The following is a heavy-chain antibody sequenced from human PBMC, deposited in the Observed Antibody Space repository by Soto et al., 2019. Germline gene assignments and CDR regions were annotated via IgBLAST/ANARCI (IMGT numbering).Heavy chain of an antibody. CDR1: GFTFSDYW. V-gene: IGHV3-7*03. Sequence: EVQLVESGGGLVQPGGSLRLSCAASGFTFSDYWMSWVRQAPGKGLEWVAKIKQDGSEKYYVHSVKGRFAISRDNAKNSLFLHLNSLRVEDTAVYYCARGGTDDAFDLWGQGTMVTVSS. D-gene: IGHD5-12*01. CDR2: IKQDGSEK. CDR3: ARGGTDDAFDL. J-gene: IGHJ3*01.